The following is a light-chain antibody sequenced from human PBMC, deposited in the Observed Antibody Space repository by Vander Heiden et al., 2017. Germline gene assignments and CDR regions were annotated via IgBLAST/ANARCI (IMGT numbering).Light chain of an antibody. CDR3: QQDDSYPHA. V-gene: IGKV1-8*01. CDR1: QGISSY. CDR2: AAS. J-gene: IGKJ4*01. Sequence: IRMTQSPSSFSASTGDRVTITCRASQGISSYLAWYQQKPGKAPKLLIYAASTLQSGVPSRFSGSGSGTDFTLTISCLQSEDFATYYCQQDDSYPHAYGGGTKVEIK.